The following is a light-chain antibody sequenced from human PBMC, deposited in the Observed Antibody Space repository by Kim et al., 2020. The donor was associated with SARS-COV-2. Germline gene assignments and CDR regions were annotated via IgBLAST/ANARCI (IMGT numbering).Light chain of an antibody. V-gene: IGLV2-11*01. CDR2: DVS. Sequence: QSVTISCTGTSSDVGGYNYVSWYQQHPGKAPKLMIYDVSKRPSGVPDRFSGSKSGNTDSLTISGLQAEDEADYYCCSYAGSYTFVVFGGGTQLTVL. CDR3: CSYAGSYTFVV. J-gene: IGLJ2*01. CDR1: SSDVGGYNY.